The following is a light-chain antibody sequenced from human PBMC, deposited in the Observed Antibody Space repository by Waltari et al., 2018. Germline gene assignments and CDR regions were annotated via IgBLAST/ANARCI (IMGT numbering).Light chain of an antibody. CDR2: WAS. V-gene: IGKV4-1*01. J-gene: IGKJ5*01. Sequence: DIVLTQSPYSLAVSLGERATINCKSSQSLLSSPNSKTYIAWYQQKPGQPPKLLINWASARGSGVPDRFSGSGSGTDFTLTISSLQAEDVAVYYCHHYYIPPLTFGQGTRLEIK. CDR1: QSLLSSPNSKTY. CDR3: HHYYIPPLT.